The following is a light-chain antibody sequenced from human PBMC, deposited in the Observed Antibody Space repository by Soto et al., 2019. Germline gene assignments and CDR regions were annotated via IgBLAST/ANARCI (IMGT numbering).Light chain of an antibody. V-gene: IGLV1-40*01. CDR1: SSNIGAGYD. CDR2: GNS. Sequence: QPVLTQPPSVSGAPGQRVTISCTGSSSNIGAGYDVHWYQQLPGTAPKLLIYGNSNRPSGVPDRFSGSNSGTSASLAITGLQAEDEADYYCQSYDSSLRSVFGTGTKVTVL. CDR3: QSYDSSLRSV. J-gene: IGLJ1*01.